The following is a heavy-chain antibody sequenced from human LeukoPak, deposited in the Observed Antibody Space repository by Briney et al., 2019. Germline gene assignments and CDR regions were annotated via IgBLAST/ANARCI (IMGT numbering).Heavy chain of an antibody. CDR3: ARGGSGSHVNYYYGMDV. J-gene: IGHJ6*02. V-gene: IGHV3-33*08. CDR1: GFTFTSYA. Sequence: GGSLRLSCAASGFTFTSYAMNWVRQAPGKGLEWVAVIWYDGSNKYYADSVKGRFTISRDNSKNTLYLQMNSLRAEDTAVYYCARGGSGSHVNYYYGMDVWGQGTTVTVSS. D-gene: IGHD1-26*01. CDR2: IWYDGSNK.